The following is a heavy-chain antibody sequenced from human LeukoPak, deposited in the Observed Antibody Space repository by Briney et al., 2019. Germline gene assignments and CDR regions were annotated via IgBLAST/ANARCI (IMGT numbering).Heavy chain of an antibody. V-gene: IGHV3-72*01. CDR3: VRGSDTRAWHFAY. J-gene: IGHJ4*02. CDR1: GFTFSDHY. Sequence: GGSLRLSCAASGFTFSDHYMDWVRQAPGKGLEWVGRSRNRAKSYTTDYAASVRGRFTISRDDSQNSLYLQMRSLKTEDTAVYHCVRGSDTRAWHFAYWGQGTLVTVSS. CDR2: SRNRAKSYTT. D-gene: IGHD2-2*01.